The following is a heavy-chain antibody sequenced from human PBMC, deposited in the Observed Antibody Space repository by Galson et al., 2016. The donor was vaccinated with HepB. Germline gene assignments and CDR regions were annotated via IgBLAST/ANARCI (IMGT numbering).Heavy chain of an antibody. CDR1: GGPFSGY. V-gene: IGHV4-34*01. CDR2: INQSGTST. Sequence: SETLSLTCAVSGGPFSGYWSWLRQPPGKGLEWIGEINQSGTSTTYNPSLVPRVTISVDTSKNQFPLNLKSVTAADTAVYYCARIGNYISGVRGMDVWGQGTTVTVSS. D-gene: IGHD3-10*01. CDR3: ARIGNYISGVRGMDV. J-gene: IGHJ6*02.